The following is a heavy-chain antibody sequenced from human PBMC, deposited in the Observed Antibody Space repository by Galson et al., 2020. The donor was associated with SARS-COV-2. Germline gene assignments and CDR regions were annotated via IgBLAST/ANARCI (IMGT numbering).Heavy chain of an antibody. V-gene: IGHV4-39*07. CDR1: GGSISSSSYY. J-gene: IGHJ4*02. CDR3: ARDGQEWLQLDY. Sequence: SETLSLTCTVSGGSISSSSYYWGWIRQPPGKGLEWIGSIYYSGSTYYNPSLKSRVTISVDTSKNQLSLKLSSVTAADTAVYYCARDGQEWLQLDYWGQGTLVTVSS. D-gene: IGHD5-12*01. CDR2: IYYSGST.